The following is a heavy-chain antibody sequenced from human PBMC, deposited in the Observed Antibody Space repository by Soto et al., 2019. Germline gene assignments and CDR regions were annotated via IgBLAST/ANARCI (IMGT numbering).Heavy chain of an antibody. Sequence: PGGSLRLSCAASGFIFNNYVMHWVRQAPGKGLEWVAVISFDGISKYYAGSVKGRFTISRDNSKNTLYLEMNSLRVEDTAVYYCVKDWGRYCSGRTCYLFESWGQGTLVTVSS. D-gene: IGHD2-15*01. CDR2: ISFDGISK. J-gene: IGHJ4*02. CDR3: VKDWGRYCSGRTCYLFES. CDR1: GFIFNNYV. V-gene: IGHV3-30*18.